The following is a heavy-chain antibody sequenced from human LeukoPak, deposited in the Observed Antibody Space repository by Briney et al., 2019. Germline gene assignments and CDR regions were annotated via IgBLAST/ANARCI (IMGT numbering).Heavy chain of an antibody. CDR1: GFTLSSYA. J-gene: IGHJ4*02. CDR3: AKLREDYGSGSYRYYFDY. CDR2: LSISGDNT. V-gene: IGHV3-23*01. Sequence: GGSLRLSCAASGFTLSSYAMSWVRQAPGKGLEWVSALSISGDNTYYTDSVKGRFTISRDSSKNTLYLQMNSLRAEDTAVYYCAKLREDYGSGSYRYYFDYWGQGTLVTVSS. D-gene: IGHD3-10*01.